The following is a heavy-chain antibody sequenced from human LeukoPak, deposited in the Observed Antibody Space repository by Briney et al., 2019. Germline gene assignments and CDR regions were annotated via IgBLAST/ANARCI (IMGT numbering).Heavy chain of an antibody. CDR1: GFTFSSYW. D-gene: IGHD5-12*01. J-gene: IGHJ4*02. CDR3: ARDRVGYPKYYFDY. CDR2: IKQDGSEK. V-gene: IGHV3-7*01. Sequence: GGSLRLSCAASGFTFSSYWMSWVRQAPGKGLEWVANIKQDGSEKYYVDSVKGRFTISRDNAKNSLYLQMNSLTDDDTAVYYCARDRVGYPKYYFDYWGQGTLVTVSS.